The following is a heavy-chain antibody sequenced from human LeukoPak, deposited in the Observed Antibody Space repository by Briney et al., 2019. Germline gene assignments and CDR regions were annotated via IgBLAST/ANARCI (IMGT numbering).Heavy chain of an antibody. CDR2: IKQDGSDK. V-gene: IGHV3-7*01. D-gene: IGHD3-3*01. Sequence: GGSLRLSWAASGFTFGAYWMSWVRQAPGKGLEWVANIKQDGSDKYYVDSVKGRFIISRDNAKNSLYLQMNSLRAEDTAVYYCARDLFGVVIMGYFDYWGQGTLVTVSS. CDR3: ARDLFGVVIMGYFDY. CDR1: GFTFGAYW. J-gene: IGHJ4*02.